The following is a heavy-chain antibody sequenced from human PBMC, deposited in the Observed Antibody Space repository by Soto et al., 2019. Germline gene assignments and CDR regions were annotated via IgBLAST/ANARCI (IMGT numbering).Heavy chain of an antibody. V-gene: IGHV4-30-4*01. Sequence: QVQLQESGPGLVKPSQTLSLTCTVSGGSFTSGDYYWSWIRQPPGKGLEWIGYIYYSGSTFYNPSLKSRLTISVDTSKNQFSLKLSSVTAADTAVYYCARDRRYYDGSGSGTFTYWGQGTLVTVSS. D-gene: IGHD3-22*01. CDR2: IYYSGST. CDR1: GGSFTSGDYY. CDR3: ARDRRYYDGSGSGTFTY. J-gene: IGHJ4*02.